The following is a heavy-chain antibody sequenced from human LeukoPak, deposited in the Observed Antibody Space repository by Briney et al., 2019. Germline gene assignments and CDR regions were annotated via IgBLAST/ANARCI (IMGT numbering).Heavy chain of an antibody. D-gene: IGHD6-19*01. CDR3: ARRSEQWLVHYYFDY. CDR1: GYSISSGYY. Sequence: SETLSLTCAVSGYSISSGYYWGWIRQPPGKGLEWIGSIYHSGSTYYNPSLKSRVTISVDTSKNQFSLKLSSVTAADTAVYYCARRSEQWLVHYYFDYWGQGTLVIVSS. CDR2: IYHSGST. J-gene: IGHJ4*02. V-gene: IGHV4-38-2*01.